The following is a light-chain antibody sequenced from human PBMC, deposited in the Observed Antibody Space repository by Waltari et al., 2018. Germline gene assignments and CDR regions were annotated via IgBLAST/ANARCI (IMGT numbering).Light chain of an antibody. Sequence: QSALTQPPSASGSPGQSVTISCPGPRSDIGAYNYVSWYQQHPDKAPKFIMFEVTKRPSGVPDRFSGSKSGITASLTISGLQPEDEADYYCSSYAGSNYLVFGGGTKLTVL. CDR2: EVT. CDR3: SSYAGSNYLV. CDR1: RSDIGAYNY. V-gene: IGLV2-8*01. J-gene: IGLJ2*01.